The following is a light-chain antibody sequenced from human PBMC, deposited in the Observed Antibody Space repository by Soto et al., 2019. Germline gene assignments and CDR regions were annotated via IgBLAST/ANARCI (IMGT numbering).Light chain of an antibody. J-gene: IGKJ1*01. Sequence: DIQMTQSPSSLSASVGDRVTITCRASQGISNYLAWYQQKPGKVPKLLIYAASTLQSGVPSRFSGSGSGTDFTLTFSSVQPEDVATYYCQKYNSAPWTFGQGTKVEIK. CDR1: QGISNY. CDR2: AAS. V-gene: IGKV1-27*01. CDR3: QKYNSAPWT.